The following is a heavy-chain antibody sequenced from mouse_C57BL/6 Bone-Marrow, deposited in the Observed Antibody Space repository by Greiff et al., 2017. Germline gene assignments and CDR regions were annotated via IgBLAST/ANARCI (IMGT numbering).Heavy chain of an antibody. Sequence: EVQRVESGEGLVKPGGSLKLSCAASGFTFSSYAMSWVRQTPEKRLEWVAYISSGGDYIYYADTVKGRFTISRDNARNTLYLQMSSLKSEDTAMYYCTREGITTVVAEGAFAYWGQGTLVTVSA. CDR2: ISSGGDYI. CDR3: TREGITTVVAEGAFAY. CDR1: GFTFSSYA. J-gene: IGHJ3*01. D-gene: IGHD1-1*01. V-gene: IGHV5-9-1*02.